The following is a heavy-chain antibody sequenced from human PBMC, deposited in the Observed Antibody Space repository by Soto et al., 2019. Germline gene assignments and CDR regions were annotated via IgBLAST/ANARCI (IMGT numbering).Heavy chain of an antibody. CDR3: ARPVNYYYYYMDV. Sequence: QLQLQESGPGLVKPSETLSLTCTVSGGSISSSTSYWGWIRQPPGKGLEWIGSINYSGSTYYRPSLNSRVTISADTSKNHFSLELSSVTAADTAVYYCARPVNYYYYYMDVWGKGTMVTVSS. V-gene: IGHV4-39*02. J-gene: IGHJ6*03. CDR1: GGSISSSTSY. CDR2: INYSGST.